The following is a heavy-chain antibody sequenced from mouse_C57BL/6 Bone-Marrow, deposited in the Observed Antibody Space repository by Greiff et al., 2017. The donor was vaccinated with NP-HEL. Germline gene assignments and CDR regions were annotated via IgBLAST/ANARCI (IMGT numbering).Heavy chain of an antibody. V-gene: IGHV1-64*01. CDR3: AGLWWYFDV. CDR2: IHPNSGST. J-gene: IGHJ1*03. Sequence: QVQLQQPGAELVKPGASVKLSCKASGYTFTSYWMHWVKQRPGQGLEWIGMIHPNSGSTNYNEKLKSKATLTVDKSSSTAYMQLSSLTSEDSAVYYCAGLWWYFDVWGTGTTVTVSS. D-gene: IGHD1-1*02. CDR1: GYTFTSYW.